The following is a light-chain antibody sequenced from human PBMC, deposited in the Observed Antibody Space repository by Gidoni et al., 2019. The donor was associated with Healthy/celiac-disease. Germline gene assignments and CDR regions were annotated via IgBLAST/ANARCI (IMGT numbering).Light chain of an antibody. V-gene: IGKV4-1*01. J-gene: IGKJ1*01. CDR3: QQYYSTPRT. CDR2: WAS. Sequence: IVMTQAPDSLAVSLGERATINCKPSQRVLYSSNNKNYLAWYQQKPGQPPKLLIYWASTRESGVPDRFSGSGSGTDFTLTISSLQAEDVAVYYCQQYYSTPRTFGQGTKVEIK. CDR1: QRVLYSSNNKNY.